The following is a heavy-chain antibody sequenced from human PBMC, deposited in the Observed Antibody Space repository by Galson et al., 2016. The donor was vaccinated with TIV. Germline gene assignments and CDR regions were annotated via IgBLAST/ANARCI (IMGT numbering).Heavy chain of an antibody. Sequence: SLRLSCAASGFTFNTYKMNWVRQAPGKGLEWISSISSRGTYTHYADSVKGRVTISRDNANNSLYLQMNSLRAEDTAVYDCARDGARIGAHSAFDIWGQGTMVTVSS. CDR3: ARDGARIGAHSAFDI. V-gene: IGHV3-21*06. CDR1: GFTFNTYK. CDR2: ISSRGTYT. D-gene: IGHD3-16*01. J-gene: IGHJ3*02.